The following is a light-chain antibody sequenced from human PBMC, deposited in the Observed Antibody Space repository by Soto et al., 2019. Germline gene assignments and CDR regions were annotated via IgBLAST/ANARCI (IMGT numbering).Light chain of an antibody. J-gene: IGLJ3*02. CDR3: AAWDDSLSGHWV. Sequence: QSVLTQPPSASGTPGQRVTISCSGSSSNIGSNYVYWYQQLPGTAPKLLIYRNNQRPSGVPDRFSGSKSGTSASLAISGRRSADDADYYCAAWDDSLSGHWVFGGGTKLTVL. CDR2: RNN. V-gene: IGLV1-47*01. CDR1: SSNIGSNY.